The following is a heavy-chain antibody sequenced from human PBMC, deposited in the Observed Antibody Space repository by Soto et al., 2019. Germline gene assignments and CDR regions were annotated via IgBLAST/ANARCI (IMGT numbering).Heavy chain of an antibody. V-gene: IGHV3-13*04. J-gene: IGHJ6*02. D-gene: IGHD3-10*01. CDR3: ERSGSGSRTYYYYGMDV. CDR1: GFTFSSYD. CDR2: IGTAGDT. Sequence: PGGSLRLSCAASGFTFSSYDMHWVRQATGKGLEWVSAIGTAGDTYYPGSVKGRFTISRENAKNSLYLQMNSLRAGDTAVYYCERSGSGSRTYYYYGMDVWGQGTTVTVSS.